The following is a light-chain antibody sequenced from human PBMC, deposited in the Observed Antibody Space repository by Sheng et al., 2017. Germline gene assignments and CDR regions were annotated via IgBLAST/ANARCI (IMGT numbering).Light chain of an antibody. Sequence: QSVLTQPPSASGTPGQRVTISCSGSSSNIGSNYVYWYQQLPGTAPKLLIYRNNQRPSGVPDRFSGSKSGTSASLAISGLRFEDEADYYCAAWDDSLSGPGFGGGTKLTVL. CDR3: AAWDDSLSGPG. CDR2: RNN. CDR1: SSNIGSNY. V-gene: IGLV1-47*01. J-gene: IGLJ2*01.